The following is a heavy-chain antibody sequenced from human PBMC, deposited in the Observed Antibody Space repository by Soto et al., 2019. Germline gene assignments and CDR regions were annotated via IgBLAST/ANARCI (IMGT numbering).Heavy chain of an antibody. J-gene: IGHJ6*02. Sequence: QVQLVQSGAEVRKPGSSVRVSCRASGDRFSTYAINWVRQAPGQGLEWLGGIITFFGAAMYAQKFQDRVTITADEFTTTVYLELSSLRPEDTAVYYCARGGKERFRGTGMDVWGQGTTVTVSS. D-gene: IGHD1-1*01. CDR1: GDRFSTYA. CDR3: ARGGKERFRGTGMDV. CDR2: IITFFGAA. V-gene: IGHV1-69*01.